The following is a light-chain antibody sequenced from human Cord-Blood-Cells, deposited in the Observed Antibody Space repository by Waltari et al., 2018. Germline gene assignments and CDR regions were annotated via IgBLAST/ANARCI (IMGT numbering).Light chain of an antibody. CDR3: QQYYSYPYS. CDR1: PGIRSS. V-gene: IGKV1-8*01. Sequence: AIRMTQSPYSFPASTGERGTITCRSSPGIRSSLAWYQKKPVKAPNLLIYAASTLQSGVPSRFSGSGSGTDFTLTISCLQSEDFATYYCQQYYSYPYSFGQGTKLEIK. CDR2: AAS. J-gene: IGKJ2*03.